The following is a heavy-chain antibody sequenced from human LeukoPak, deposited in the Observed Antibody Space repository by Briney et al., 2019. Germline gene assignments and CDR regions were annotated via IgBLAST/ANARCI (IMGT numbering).Heavy chain of an antibody. J-gene: IGHJ4*02. Sequence: GGSLRLSCAASGFTFSSYAMSWVRQAPGKGLEWFSAISGSGGSTYYADSVKGRFTISRDNSKNTLYLQMNSLRAEDTAVYYCAKDLHIVVVPALLWGDWGQGTLVTVSS. CDR2: ISGSGGST. V-gene: IGHV3-23*01. CDR1: GFTFSSYA. D-gene: IGHD2-2*01. CDR3: AKDLHIVVVPALLWGD.